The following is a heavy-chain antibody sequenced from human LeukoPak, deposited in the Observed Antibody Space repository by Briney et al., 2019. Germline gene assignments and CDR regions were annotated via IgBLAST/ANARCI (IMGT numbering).Heavy chain of an antibody. CDR3: ARRYCSSFACFSPLDY. CDR2: IYPSDSTT. D-gene: IGHD2-2*01. CDR1: GYTYTNYW. V-gene: IGHV5-51*01. J-gene: IGHJ4*02. Sequence: GESLKISCKGSGYTYTNYWIGWVRQMPGKGLERRGTIYPSDSTTRYSPSFQVQVTISADKSCSTAYLQWSSLKASDTGMYYCARRYCSSFACFSPLDYWGQGTLVSVSS.